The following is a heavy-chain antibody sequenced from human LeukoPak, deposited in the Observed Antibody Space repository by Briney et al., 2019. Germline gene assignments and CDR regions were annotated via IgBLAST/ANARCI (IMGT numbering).Heavy chain of an antibody. CDR3: ARLTGYSSESWFDP. J-gene: IGHJ5*02. CDR1: GGSISSYY. Sequence: SETLSLTCTVSGGSISSYYWSWIRQPPGKGLEWIGYIYYTGSTNYNHSLKSRVTISVDTSKNQFSLKLSSVTAADTAVYYCARLTGYSSESWFDPWGQGTLVTVSS. V-gene: IGHV4-59*01. D-gene: IGHD3-9*01. CDR2: IYYTGST.